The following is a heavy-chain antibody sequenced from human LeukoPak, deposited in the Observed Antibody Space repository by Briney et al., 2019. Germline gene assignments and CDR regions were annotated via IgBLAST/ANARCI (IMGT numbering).Heavy chain of an antibody. CDR2: TWYDGSNK. J-gene: IGHJ4*02. CDR3: VKDEVYLDSGGYPTPDTTLDY. Sequence: GGSLRLSCAASGFRFNNYGIHWVRQAPGKGLGWVAVTWYDGSNKYYADSVRDRFTVSRDNSKNTVYLQMNSLRVEDTAVYYCVKDEVYLDSGGYPTPDTTLDYWGQGTLVTVSS. D-gene: IGHD3-22*01. CDR1: GFRFNNYG. V-gene: IGHV3-33*06.